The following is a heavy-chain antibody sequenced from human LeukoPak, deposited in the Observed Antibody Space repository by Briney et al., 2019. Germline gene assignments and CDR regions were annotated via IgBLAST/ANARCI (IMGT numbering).Heavy chain of an antibody. J-gene: IGHJ4*02. Sequence: SETLSLTCTVSGGSISSSSYYWGWVRQPPGKGLEWIGSFYYSRSTYYNPSLKSRVTISVDTSKNQFSLKLSSVTAADTAVYYCARQGRNTAAAGTLDYWGQGTLVTVSS. CDR1: GGSISSSSYY. CDR3: ARQGRNTAAAGTLDY. CDR2: FYYSRST. V-gene: IGHV4-39*01. D-gene: IGHD6-13*01.